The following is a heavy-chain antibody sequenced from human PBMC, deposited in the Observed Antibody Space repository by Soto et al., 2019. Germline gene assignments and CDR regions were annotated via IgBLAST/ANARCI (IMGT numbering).Heavy chain of an antibody. Sequence: QVHLVQSGAEVKRPGDSVKVSCKASGYTFTDYHIHWVRQAPGQGLEWMGRITPKSGEIYYSPKFQGRVTLTRDTSISTAYMELTTLRFDDTAVYYCARAPTLGPTGDFDYWGQGTLATVSS. J-gene: IGHJ4*02. CDR2: ITPKSGEI. CDR1: GYTFTDYH. V-gene: IGHV1-2*02. CDR3: ARAPTLGPTGDFDY. D-gene: IGHD1-26*01.